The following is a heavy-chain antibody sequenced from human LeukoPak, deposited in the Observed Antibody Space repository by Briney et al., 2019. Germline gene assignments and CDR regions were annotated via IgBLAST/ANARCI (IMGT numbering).Heavy chain of an antibody. V-gene: IGHV4-39*01. CDR1: GDSIKSASYY. CDR3: ARCDFWSGSRARFDP. J-gene: IGHJ5*02. D-gene: IGHD3-3*01. Sequence: SETLSLTCAVSGDSIKSASYYWGWVRQAPGKGLEWIGSMFYGGFTHYNPSLKSQVTISGDPSKNQFSLEMMSVTAADTAVYYCARCDFWSGSRARFDPWGQGVLVIVSS. CDR2: MFYGGFT.